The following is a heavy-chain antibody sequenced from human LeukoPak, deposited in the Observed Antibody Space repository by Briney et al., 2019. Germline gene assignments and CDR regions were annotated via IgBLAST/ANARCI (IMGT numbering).Heavy chain of an antibody. Sequence: SVKVSCKASGGTFSSYAISWVRQAPGQGLEWMGRIIPILGIANYAQKFQGRVTITADKSTSTAYMELSSLRSEDTAVYYCARMVVTVSNWFDPWGQGTLVTVSS. J-gene: IGHJ5*02. CDR3: ARMVVTVSNWFDP. CDR1: GGTFSSYA. D-gene: IGHD2-21*02. CDR2: IIPILGIA. V-gene: IGHV1-69*04.